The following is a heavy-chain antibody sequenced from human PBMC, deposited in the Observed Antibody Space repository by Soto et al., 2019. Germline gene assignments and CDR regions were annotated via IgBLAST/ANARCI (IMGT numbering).Heavy chain of an antibody. D-gene: IGHD3-9*01. V-gene: IGHV1-69*13. J-gene: IGHJ4*02. CDR1: GGTFSSYA. CDR3: ARETGYTSNFDY. CDR2: IIPIFGTA. Sequence: SVKVSCKASGGTFSSYAISWVRQAPGQGLEWMGGIIPIFGTANYAQKFQGRVTITADESTSTAYMELSSLRSEDTAVYYCARETGYTSNFDYWGQGTLVTVSS.